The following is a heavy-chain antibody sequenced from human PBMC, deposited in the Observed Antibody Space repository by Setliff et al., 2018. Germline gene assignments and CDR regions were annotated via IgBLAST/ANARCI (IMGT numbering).Heavy chain of an antibody. J-gene: IGHJ4*02. CDR2: MYYSGDT. D-gene: IGHD5-18*01. V-gene: IGHV4-59*08. Sequence: PSETLSLTCTVSGGSVRGYYWSWIRQPPGKGLEWIGYMYYSGDTNYNPSLESRVTISVDASKNQFSLELRSVTAADTAVYYCARLPPLHTPMALTFDYWGQGILVTVSS. CDR3: ARLPPLHTPMALTFDY. CDR1: GGSVRGYY.